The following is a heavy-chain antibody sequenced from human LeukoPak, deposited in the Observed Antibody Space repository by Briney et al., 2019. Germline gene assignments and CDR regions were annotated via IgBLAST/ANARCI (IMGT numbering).Heavy chain of an antibody. CDR2: ISSSGSTI. J-gene: IGHJ6*03. CDR3: ARRVDDFWSGYYHGGSYYYYYMDV. Sequence: GRSLRLSCAASGFTFSDYYMSWIRQAPGKGLEWVSYISSSGSTIYYADSVKGRFTISRDNAKNSLYLQMNSLRAEDTAVYYCARRVDDFWSGYYHGGSYYYYYMDVWGKGTTVTVSS. D-gene: IGHD3-3*01. CDR1: GFTFSDYY. V-gene: IGHV3-11*01.